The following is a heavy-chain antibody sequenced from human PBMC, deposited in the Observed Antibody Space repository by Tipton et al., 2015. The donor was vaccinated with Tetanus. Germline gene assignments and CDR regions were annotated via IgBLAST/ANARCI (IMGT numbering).Heavy chain of an antibody. CDR2: IYYSGST. D-gene: IGHD1-14*01. J-gene: IGHJ3*02. CDR1: GGSISSYY. V-gene: IGHV4-59*01. CDR3: ARDNNRGWGDAFDI. Sequence: LRLSCTVSGGSISSYYWSWIRQPPGKGLEWIGYIYYSGSTNYNPSLKSRVTISVDTSKNQFSLKLSSVTAADTAVYYCARDNNRGWGDAFDIWGQGTMVTVSS.